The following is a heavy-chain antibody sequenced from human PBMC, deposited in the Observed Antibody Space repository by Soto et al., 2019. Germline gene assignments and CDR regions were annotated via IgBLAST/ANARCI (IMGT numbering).Heavy chain of an antibody. D-gene: IGHD2-2*01. CDR3: AKVQGYCSSTSCYPVRFDY. CDR1: GFTFSSYA. CDR2: ISGSGGST. J-gene: IGHJ4*02. V-gene: IGHV3-23*01. Sequence: GSLRLSCAASGFTFSSYAMSWVRQAPGKGLEWVSAISGSGGSTYYADSVKGRFTISRDNSKNTLYLQMNSLRAEDTAVYYCAKVQGYCSSTSCYPVRFDYWGQGTLVTVSS.